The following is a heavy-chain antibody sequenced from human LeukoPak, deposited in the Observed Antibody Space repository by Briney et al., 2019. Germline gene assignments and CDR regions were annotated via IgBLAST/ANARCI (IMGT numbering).Heavy chain of an antibody. V-gene: IGHV3-23*01. J-gene: IGHJ6*03. D-gene: IGHD3-22*01. CDR1: GFTFSSYA. CDR3: AKFYYDSSGYYLGKYMDV. CDR2: ISGSGGST. Sequence: PGGSLRLSCADSGFTFSSYAMSWVRQAPGKGLEWVSAISGSGGSTYYADSVKGRFTISRDNSKNTLYLPMISLRAEDTTGYYCAKFYYDSSGYYLGKYMDVWGKGTTVTVSS.